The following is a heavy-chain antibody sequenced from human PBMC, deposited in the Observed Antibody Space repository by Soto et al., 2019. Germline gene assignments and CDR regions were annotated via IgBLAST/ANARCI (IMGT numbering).Heavy chain of an antibody. CDR1: CVSISSHD. V-gene: IGHV4-59*08. J-gene: IGHJ5*02. D-gene: IGHD3-16*01. CDR3: ASFGEDNWFDP. CDR2: IYYSGST. Sequence: SETLSLTYTVSCVSISSHDWSFIRQPPGKGLEWIGYIYYSGSTNYNPSLKSRVTISVDTSKNQFSLKLSSVTAADTAVYYCASFGEDNWFDPWGQGTLVTVSS.